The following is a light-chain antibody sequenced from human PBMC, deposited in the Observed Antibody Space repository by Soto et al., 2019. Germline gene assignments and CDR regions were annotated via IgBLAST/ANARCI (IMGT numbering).Light chain of an antibody. V-gene: IGKV1-39*01. CDR3: QQSYSTLIT. Sequence: DIQMTQSPSSLSASVGDRVTITCRASQRISSYLDWYQQKPGKAPKLLIYAASSLQSGVPSRFSGSGSGADFTLTISSLQPEDFATYYCQQSYSTLITFGQRTLPAI. CDR2: AAS. J-gene: IGKJ5*01. CDR1: QRISSY.